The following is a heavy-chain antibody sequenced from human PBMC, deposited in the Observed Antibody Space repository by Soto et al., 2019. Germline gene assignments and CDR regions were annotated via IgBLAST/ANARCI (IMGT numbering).Heavy chain of an antibody. CDR2: ISYDGSNK. CDR3: AKDLNSNSGFDY. V-gene: IGHV3-30*18. CDR1: GFTFSSYG. D-gene: IGHD4-4*01. Sequence: QVQLVESGGGVVQPGRSLRLSCAASGFTFSSYGMHWVRQAPGKGLEWVAVISYDGSNKYYADSVKGRFTISRDNSKNTLYLQMNRLRAEDTAVYYCAKDLNSNSGFDYWGQGTLVTVSS. J-gene: IGHJ4*02.